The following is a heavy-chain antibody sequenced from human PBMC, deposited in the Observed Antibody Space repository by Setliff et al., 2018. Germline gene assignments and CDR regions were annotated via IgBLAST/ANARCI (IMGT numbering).Heavy chain of an antibody. Sequence: TGGSLRLSCAASGFIFSNYAMHWVRQAPGKGLEWVAVTSYDGINKFYADSVKGRFTISRDNSKNTLFLQMNSLRAEDTAIYYCARDPDLGRWYSSGGFDPWGQGTLVTVSS. J-gene: IGHJ5*02. CDR1: GFIFSNYA. V-gene: IGHV3-30*01. CDR3: ARDPDLGRWYSSGGFDP. D-gene: IGHD6-19*01. CDR2: TSYDGINK.